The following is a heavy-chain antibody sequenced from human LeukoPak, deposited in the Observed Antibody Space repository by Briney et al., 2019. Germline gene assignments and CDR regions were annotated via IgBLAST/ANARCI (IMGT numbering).Heavy chain of an antibody. J-gene: IGHJ4*02. Sequence: SETLSLTCTVSGGSISSGDYYWSWIRQPPGKGLEWIGYIYYSGSTNYNPSLKSRVTISVDTSKNQFSLKLSSVTAADTAVYYCARDTDGTATFDYWGQGTLVTVPS. CDR1: GGSISSGDYY. CDR2: IYYSGST. V-gene: IGHV4-61*08. D-gene: IGHD5-18*01. CDR3: ARDTDGTATFDY.